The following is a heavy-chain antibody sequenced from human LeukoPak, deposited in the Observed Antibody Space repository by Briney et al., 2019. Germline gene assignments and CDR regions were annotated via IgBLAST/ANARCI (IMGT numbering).Heavy chain of an antibody. J-gene: IGHJ4*02. V-gene: IGHV1-18*01. D-gene: IGHD6-13*01. Sequence: ASVKVSCKASGYTFTSYGISWVRQAPGQGLEWMGWISAYNGNTNYAQKLQGRVTMTTDTSTSTAYMELRSLRSDDTAVYYCARDLIRGYFVPYSSPLSWWGQGTLVTVSS. CDR1: GYTFTSYG. CDR2: ISAYNGNT. CDR3: ARDLIRGYFVPYSSPLSW.